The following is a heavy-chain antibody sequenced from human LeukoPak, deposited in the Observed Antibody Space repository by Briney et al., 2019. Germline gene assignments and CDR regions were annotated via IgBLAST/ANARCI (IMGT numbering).Heavy chain of an antibody. CDR3: ARGNFYSGSGSSPLDY. J-gene: IGHJ4*02. CDR2: ISGSAVST. D-gene: IGHD3-10*01. CDR1: GFTFSSYG. V-gene: IGHV3-23*01. Sequence: GGSLRLSCAASGFTFSSYGMSWVRQAPGKGLEWVSAISGSAVSTYYADSVKGRFTISRDNAKNSLYLQMNNLRAEDTAVYYCARGNFYSGSGSSPLDYWGQGNLVTVSS.